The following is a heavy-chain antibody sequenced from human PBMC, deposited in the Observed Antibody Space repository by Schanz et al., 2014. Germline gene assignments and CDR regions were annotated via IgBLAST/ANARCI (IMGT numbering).Heavy chain of an antibody. CDR1: GYTFTGYS. CDR3: ARAKRFGDMDV. V-gene: IGHV1-18*04. CDR2: ISAYNGNT. Sequence: QVQLVQSGAEVKKPGASVKVSCKASGYTFTGYSMHWVRQAPGQGLEWMGWISAYNGNTNYAQKRQGRVTMTTDTSTGTAYMELRNLRSDDTAVYYCARAKRFGDMDVWGQGTTVTVSS. J-gene: IGHJ6*02. D-gene: IGHD3-10*01.